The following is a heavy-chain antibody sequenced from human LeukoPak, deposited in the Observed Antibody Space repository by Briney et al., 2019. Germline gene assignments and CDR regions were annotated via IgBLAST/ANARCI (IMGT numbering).Heavy chain of an antibody. CDR2: IRSKAYGGTT. D-gene: IGHD2-15*01. CDR3: TRDGLGYCSGGSCGSAEYFQH. J-gene: IGHJ1*01. CDR1: GFTFGDYA. V-gene: IGHV3-49*03. Sequence: GGSPRLSCTASGFTFGDYAMSWFRQAPGKGLEWVGFIRSKAYGGTTEYAASVKGRFTISRDDSKSIAYLQMNSLKTEDTAVYYCTRDGLGYCSGGSCGSAEYFQHWGQGTLVTVSS.